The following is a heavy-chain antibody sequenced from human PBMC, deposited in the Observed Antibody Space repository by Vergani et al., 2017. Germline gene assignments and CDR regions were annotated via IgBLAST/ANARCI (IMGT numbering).Heavy chain of an antibody. CDR3: AKDPHQLYLTGFDY. V-gene: IGHV3-23*01. CDR2: ISGTGDST. CDR1: GFTFSDYA. J-gene: IGHJ4*02. Sequence: EVQLLESGGGLVQPGGSLRLSCAASGFTFSDYAMNWVRQAPGKGLEWVSVISGTGDSTFYADSVQGRFTISRDNSKNMVYLQLNSLRAEDTATYYCAKDPHQLYLTGFDYLGQGTLVTVSS. D-gene: IGHD2-8*01.